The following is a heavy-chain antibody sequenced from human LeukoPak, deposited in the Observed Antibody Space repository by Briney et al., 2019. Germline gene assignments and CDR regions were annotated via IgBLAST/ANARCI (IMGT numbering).Heavy chain of an antibody. CDR1: GFMFSSCW. Sequence: GGSLRLSCAASGFMFSSCWMSWVRQAPGKGLEWVSAISGSGGSTYYADSVKGRSTISRDNSKNTLYLQMNSLRAEDTAVYYCARQAVAGESNFDYWGQGTLVTVSS. CDR3: ARQAVAGESNFDY. D-gene: IGHD6-19*01. CDR2: ISGSGGST. J-gene: IGHJ4*02. V-gene: IGHV3-23*01.